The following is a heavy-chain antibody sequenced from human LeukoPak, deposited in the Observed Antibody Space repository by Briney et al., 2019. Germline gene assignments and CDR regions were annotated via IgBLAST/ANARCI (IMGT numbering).Heavy chain of an antibody. CDR2: INPNNGGS. V-gene: IGHV1-2*06. J-gene: IGHJ4*02. CDR3: ARGIHELDY. CDR1: GYTFTAYY. Sequence: ASVKVSCKASGYTFTAYYMHWVRQAPGQGLEWMGRINPNNGGSNYAQNFQGRVTMTRDTSISTAYMELSRLTSDDTAVYYCARGIHELDYRGQGTLVTVSS.